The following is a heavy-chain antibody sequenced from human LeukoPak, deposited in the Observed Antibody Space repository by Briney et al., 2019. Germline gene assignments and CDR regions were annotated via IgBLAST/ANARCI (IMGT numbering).Heavy chain of an antibody. Sequence: SVKVSCKASGGTFSSYAISWVRQAPGQGLEWMGGIVPIFGTANYAQKFQGRVTITADESTSTAYMELSSLRSEDTAVYYCARALSYCSGGSCYSWYFDYWGQGTLVTVSS. CDR2: IVPIFGTA. V-gene: IGHV1-69*01. CDR3: ARALSYCSGGSCYSWYFDY. CDR1: GGTFSSYA. J-gene: IGHJ4*02. D-gene: IGHD2-15*01.